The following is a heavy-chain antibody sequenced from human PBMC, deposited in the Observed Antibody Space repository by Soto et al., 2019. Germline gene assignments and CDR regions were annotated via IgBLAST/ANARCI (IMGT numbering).Heavy chain of an antibody. CDR3: ARGSNSIAY. CDR2: INHSGSS. V-gene: IGHV4-34*01. D-gene: IGHD4-4*01. CDR1: GGSFSDSH. Sequence: QVQLQQWGAGLLKPSETLSLTCAVSGGSFSDSHWSWIRQPPGKGLEWIGEINHSGSSKYNPSLKSRVSIAVDTSKTQFSLKLNSVTAADTAVYYCARGSNSIAYWGQGTLVTVSS. J-gene: IGHJ4*02.